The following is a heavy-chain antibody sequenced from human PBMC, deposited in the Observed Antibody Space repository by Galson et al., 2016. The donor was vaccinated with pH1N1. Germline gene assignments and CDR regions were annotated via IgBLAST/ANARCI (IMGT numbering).Heavy chain of an antibody. CDR1: GFTFSSYG. CDR2: ITSNSFYM. CDR3: ARDPGRPRLYYMDV. V-gene: IGHV3-21*06. Sequence: SLRLSCAASGFTFSSYGMSWVRQAPGKGLEWVSSITSNSFYMYYADSVKGRFTISRDNAKNSLYLHINNLRAEDTAVYYCARDPGRPRLYYMDVWGKGTTVTVSS. J-gene: IGHJ6*03. D-gene: IGHD1-26*01.